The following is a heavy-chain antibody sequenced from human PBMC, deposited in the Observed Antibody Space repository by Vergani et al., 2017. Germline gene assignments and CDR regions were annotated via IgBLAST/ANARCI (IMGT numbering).Heavy chain of an antibody. J-gene: IGHJ5*01. CDR1: GYSISRGFY. Sequence: QIQLQESGPGLVKPSETLSLTCSVSGYSISRGFYWAWIRQTTEKGLEWIGGMFHTGEASNSPSLQSRVAFSMDTSKNQFSLQLTSVTAADTAFYFCGVIMVRSPRPDNWFDSWGRGTLVTVSS. D-gene: IGHD3-10*01. CDR3: GVIMVRSPRPDNWFDS. V-gene: IGHV4-38-2*02. CDR2: MFHTGEA.